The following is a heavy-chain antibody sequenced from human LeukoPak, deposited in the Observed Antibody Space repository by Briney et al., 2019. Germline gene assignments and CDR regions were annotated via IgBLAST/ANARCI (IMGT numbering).Heavy chain of an antibody. V-gene: IGHV4-38-2*02. J-gene: IGHJ4*02. CDR2: IYHSGST. D-gene: IGHD5-12*01. CDR1: GYSISSGYY. Sequence: PSETLSLTCTVSGYSISSGYYWGWTRQPPGKGLEWIGSIYHSGSTYYNPSLKSRVTISVDTSKNQFSLKLSSVTAADTAVYYCARVGIGEVAIYWGQGTLVTVSS. CDR3: ARVGIGEVAIY.